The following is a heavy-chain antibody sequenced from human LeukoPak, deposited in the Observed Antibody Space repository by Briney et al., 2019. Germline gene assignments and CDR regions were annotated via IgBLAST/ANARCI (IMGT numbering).Heavy chain of an antibody. CDR3: ARDRADGYNYGDSFDY. CDR1: GFSVSDNY. J-gene: IGHJ4*02. V-gene: IGHV3-66*01. CDR2: IYSNGKA. Sequence: PGRSLRLSCAASGFSVSDNYMSWVRQAPGKGLEWVSVIYSNGKAYYTDSVKGRFTISRDIAQNTLFLQMNNLRAEDTAVYYCARDRADGYNYGDSFDYWGQGTLVTVSS. D-gene: IGHD5-18*01.